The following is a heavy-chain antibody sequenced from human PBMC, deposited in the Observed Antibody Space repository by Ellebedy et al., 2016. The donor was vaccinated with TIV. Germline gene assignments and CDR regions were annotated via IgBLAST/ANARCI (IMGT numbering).Heavy chain of an antibody. CDR2: ISGYYGNT. D-gene: IGHD3-10*01. V-gene: IGHV1-18*01. J-gene: IGHJ2*01. Sequence: ASVKVSXXASGYTFSNYVISWVRQAPGQGLEWMGWISGYYGNTDYSQRIQDRVAMTTDTSTGTAYMELRSLTSDDTAVYYCARESKKFGALRYFDLWGRGTVVTVSS. CDR3: ARESKKFGALRYFDL. CDR1: GYTFSNYV.